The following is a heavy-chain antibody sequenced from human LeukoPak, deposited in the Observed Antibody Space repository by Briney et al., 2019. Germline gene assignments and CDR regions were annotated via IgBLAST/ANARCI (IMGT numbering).Heavy chain of an antibody. J-gene: IGHJ3*02. CDR2: ISGSGGST. D-gene: IGHD3-16*01. CDR3: AKDQRYDPLGDYVWGSYPDAFDI. V-gene: IGHV3-23*01. CDR1: GFTFSSYA. Sequence: PGASLEISCAASGFTFSSYAMRRGRQAPGKGLEWVSAISGSGGSTYYADSVKGRFTISSDNSKNTLYLQMNSLRAEDTAVYYCAKDQRYDPLGDYVWGSYPDAFDIWGQGTMVTVSS.